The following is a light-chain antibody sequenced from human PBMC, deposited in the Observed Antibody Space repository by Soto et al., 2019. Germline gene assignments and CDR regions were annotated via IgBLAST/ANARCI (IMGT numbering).Light chain of an antibody. V-gene: IGLV1-44*01. CDR2: GIN. J-gene: IGLJ2*01. Sequence: QTVVTQPPSASGTPGQRVTISCSGSSSNIGSRTVNWYKQLPGTAPKLLIYGINQRPSGVPDRFSGSKSGASASLAISGLQSEDEADYYCAAWDDSLNVVFGGGTKLTVL. CDR3: AAWDDSLNVV. CDR1: SSNIGSRT.